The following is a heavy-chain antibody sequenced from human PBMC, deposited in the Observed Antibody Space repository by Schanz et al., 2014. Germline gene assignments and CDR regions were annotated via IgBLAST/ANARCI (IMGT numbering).Heavy chain of an antibody. CDR2: VSRSTPDI. J-gene: IGHJ4*02. V-gene: IGHV3-48*01. Sequence: EVQLVESGGGLIQPGGSLRLSCAASGFSFGTYAMSWVRQAPGKGLEWVSYVSRSTPDIYYADSVKGRFTMSRDNAKNSVFLQMNSLRAEDTAVYYCVRDSFFAFDYWGQGTLVTVSS. CDR1: GFSFGTYA. D-gene: IGHD3-3*01. CDR3: VRDSFFAFDY.